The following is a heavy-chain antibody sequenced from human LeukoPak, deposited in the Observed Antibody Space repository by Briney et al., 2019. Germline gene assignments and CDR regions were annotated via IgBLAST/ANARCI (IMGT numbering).Heavy chain of an antibody. V-gene: IGHV3-7*01. CDR2: IKQDGSEK. CDR3: AKDSAKKYDDY. CDR1: GFTFSSYW. Sequence: GGSLRLSCAASGFTFSSYWMSWVRQAPGKGLEWVASIKQDGSEKYFVDSVKGRFTISRDNAKNSLYLQMNSLRAEDTAVYYCAKDSAKKYDDYWGQGTLVTVSS. D-gene: IGHD2/OR15-2a*01. J-gene: IGHJ4*02.